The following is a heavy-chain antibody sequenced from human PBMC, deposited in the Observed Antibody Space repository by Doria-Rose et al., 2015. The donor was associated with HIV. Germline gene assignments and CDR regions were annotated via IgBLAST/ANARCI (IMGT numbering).Heavy chain of an antibody. CDR3: TKRRGVTDIDPFDS. CDR2: ISWNSDTI. D-gene: IGHD2-21*02. J-gene: IGHJ3*02. V-gene: IGHV3-9*01. CDR1: GFRFDDYA. Sequence: VQLVQSGGGLLQPGRALRLSCAASGFRFDDYAMHWVRQTPGKGLEWVAGISWNSDTIGYADSVKGRFTISRDNAKNSLYLQMNSLRAEDTALYYCTKRRGVTDIDPFDSWGQGTMVIVSS.